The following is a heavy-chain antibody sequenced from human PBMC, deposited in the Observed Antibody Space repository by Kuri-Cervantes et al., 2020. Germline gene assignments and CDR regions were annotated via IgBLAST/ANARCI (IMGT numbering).Heavy chain of an antibody. V-gene: IGHV4-34*01. D-gene: IGHD3-10*01. Sequence: GSLRLSCAASGFTFSNAWMSWVRQAPGKGLEWVGEINHSGSTNYNPSLKSRVTISVDTSKNQFSLKLSSVTAADTAVYYCARGPPNTYYYGSGSYWRGWFDPWGQGTLVTVSS. CDR3: ARGPPNTYYYGSGSYWRGWFDP. CDR1: GFTFSNAW. CDR2: INHSGST. J-gene: IGHJ5*02.